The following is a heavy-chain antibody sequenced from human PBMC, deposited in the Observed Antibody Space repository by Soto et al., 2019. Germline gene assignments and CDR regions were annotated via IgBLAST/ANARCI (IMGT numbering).Heavy chain of an antibody. CDR2: TDYSGST. J-gene: IGHJ4*02. V-gene: IGHV4-61*01. Sequence: QVQLQESGPGLVKPSETLSLTCIVSGASVSSNSYYWTWIRQPPGKGLEWIGYTDYSGSTKYNPPLKSRVTISVDTSKNQFSLRVSSVTAADTAMYYCARADRQYCSVSTCYIFDYWGQGTQVTVSS. D-gene: IGHD2-2*02. CDR1: GASVSSNSYY. CDR3: ARADRQYCSVSTCYIFDY.